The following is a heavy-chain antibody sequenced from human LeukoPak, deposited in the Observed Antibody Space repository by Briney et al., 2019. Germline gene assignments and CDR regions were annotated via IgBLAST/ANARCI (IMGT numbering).Heavy chain of an antibody. CDR1: GGSISSYY. D-gene: IGHD4-23*01. V-gene: IGHV4-59*01. CDR2: IYYSGST. J-gene: IGHJ4*02. Sequence: SETLSLTCTVSGGSISSYYWSWIRQPPGKALEWIGYIYYSGSTNYNPSLKSRVTISVDTSKNQFSLKLSSVTAADTAVYYCARGPGGYGGNGGGHYWGQGTLVTVSS. CDR3: ARGPGGYGGNGGGHY.